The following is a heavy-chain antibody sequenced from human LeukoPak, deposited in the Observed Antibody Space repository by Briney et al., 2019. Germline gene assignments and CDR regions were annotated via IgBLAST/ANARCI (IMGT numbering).Heavy chain of an antibody. V-gene: IGHV4-34*01. CDR1: GESFSGYY. CDR3: ARARRITMIVVAFDY. CDR2: INHSGST. J-gene: IGHJ4*02. D-gene: IGHD3-22*01. Sequence: PSETLPLTCAVYGESFSGYYWSWIRQPPGKGLEWIGEINHSGSTNYNPSLKSRVTISVDTSKNQFSLKLSSVTAADTAVYYCARARRITMIVVAFDYWGQGTLVTVSS.